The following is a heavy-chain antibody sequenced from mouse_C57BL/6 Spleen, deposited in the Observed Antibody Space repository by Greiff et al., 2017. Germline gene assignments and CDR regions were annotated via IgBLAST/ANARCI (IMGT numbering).Heavy chain of an antibody. CDR2: INPNNGGT. Sequence: EVQLQESVPELVKPGASVKMSCKASGYTFTDYNMHWVKQSHGKSLEWIGYINPNNGGTSYNQKFKGKATLTVNTSSSTAYMELRSLTSEDSAVYYCARRESWGSSYVGAMDYWGQGTSVTVSS. J-gene: IGHJ4*01. D-gene: IGHD1-1*01. V-gene: IGHV1-22*01. CDR1: GYTFTDYN. CDR3: ARRESWGSSYVGAMDY.